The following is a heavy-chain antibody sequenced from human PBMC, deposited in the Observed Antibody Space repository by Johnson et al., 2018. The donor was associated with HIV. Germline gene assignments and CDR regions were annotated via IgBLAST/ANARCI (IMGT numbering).Heavy chain of an antibody. Sequence: VQLLESGGGLVQPGGSLRLSCAASGFTFSSYAMSWVRQAPGKGLEWVSAISGSGGSTYYADSVKGRFTISRDNSKNTLYLQMNSLRAEDTAVYYCASVYYDILTGYYYDAFDMWGQGTMVTVSS. CDR3: ASVYYDILTGYYYDAFDM. CDR1: GFTFSSYA. CDR2: ISGSGGST. J-gene: IGHJ3*02. V-gene: IGHV3-23*01. D-gene: IGHD3-9*01.